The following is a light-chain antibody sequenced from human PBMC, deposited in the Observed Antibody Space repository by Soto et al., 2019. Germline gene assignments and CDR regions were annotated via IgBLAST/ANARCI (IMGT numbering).Light chain of an antibody. CDR1: QSLVHSDGNTY. J-gene: IGKJ2*01. CDR2: QVS. CDR3: MQAGGCRPYT. V-gene: IGKV2-24*01. Sequence: DIVLTQNPLSSPVTLGQPASISCRSSQSLVHSDGNTYLSWLHQRPGQPPRLLLYQVSNRFSGVPDRFSGSGAGTDFTLKISRVEAADVGVYYCMQAGGCRPYTFGQGTKLAIK.